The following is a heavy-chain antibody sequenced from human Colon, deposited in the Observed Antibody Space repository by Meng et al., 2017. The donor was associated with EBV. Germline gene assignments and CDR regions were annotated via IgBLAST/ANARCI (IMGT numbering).Heavy chain of an antibody. Sequence: ELQLVESGGGLVQAGGSLRLSCAAAGFTVSSNYRTWVRQAPGKGLEWVSVIYSGGGTYIADSVKGRFTISRDNSKNTLYLQMNSLRAEDTAVYYCARYGDYAPKDWGQGTLVTVSS. CDR2: IYSGGGT. CDR1: GFTVSSNY. V-gene: IGHV3-53*01. CDR3: ARYGDYAPKD. J-gene: IGHJ4*02. D-gene: IGHD4-17*01.